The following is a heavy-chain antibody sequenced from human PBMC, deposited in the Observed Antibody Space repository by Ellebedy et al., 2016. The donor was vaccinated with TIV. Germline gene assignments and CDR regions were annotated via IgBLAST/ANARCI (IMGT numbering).Heavy chain of an antibody. D-gene: IGHD3-10*01. J-gene: IGHJ3*02. CDR2: TYYRSKWYH. Sequence: SQTLSLTCXISGDSVSSNSGVWSWFRQSPSRGLEWLGRTYYRSKWYHEYAVAVRSRISVNPDTSKNHFSLLLNSVTPEDTAVYFCARGICFFPSGNDCRPAFDIWGQGTMVTVSS. CDR3: ARGICFFPSGNDCRPAFDI. V-gene: IGHV6-1*01. CDR1: GDSVSSNSGV.